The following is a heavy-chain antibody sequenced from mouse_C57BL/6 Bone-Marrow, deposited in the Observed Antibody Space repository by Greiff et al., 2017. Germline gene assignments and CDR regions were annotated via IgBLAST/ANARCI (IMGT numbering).Heavy chain of an antibody. V-gene: IGHV5-12*01. CDR1: GFTFSDYY. CDR3: DRPPYCNRYYYAMDY. J-gene: IGHJ4*01. D-gene: IGHD2-1*01. Sequence: EVKLVESGGGLVQPGGSLKLSCAASGFTFSDYYMYWVRQTPEQRLEWVAYISTGGGSTYYPDTVKGRFTISSDNATNTLYLQLRRLTSEATAMEYGDRPPYCNRYYYAMDYWGQGTSVTVSS. CDR2: ISTGGGST.